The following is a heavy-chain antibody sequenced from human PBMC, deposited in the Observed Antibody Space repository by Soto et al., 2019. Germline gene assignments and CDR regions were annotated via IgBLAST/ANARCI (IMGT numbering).Heavy chain of an antibody. V-gene: IGHV4-59*01. D-gene: IGHD6-13*01. CDR3: ASSTSISYLHFDY. CDR2: IYYSGST. CDR1: GGSISSYY. J-gene: IGHJ4*02. Sequence: PSETLSLTCTVSGGSISSYYWSWIRQPPGKGLEWIGYIYYSGSTNYNPSLKSRVTISVDTSKNQFSLKLSSVTAADTAVYYCASSTSISYLHFDYWGQGTLVTVSS.